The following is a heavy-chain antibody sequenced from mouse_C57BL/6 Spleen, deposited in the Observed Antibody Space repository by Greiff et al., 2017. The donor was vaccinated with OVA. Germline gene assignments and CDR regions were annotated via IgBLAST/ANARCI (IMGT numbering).Heavy chain of an antibody. CDR3: ARNPDYYGSRVYYSMDY. J-gene: IGHJ4*01. D-gene: IGHD1-1*01. V-gene: IGHV1-69*01. CDR2: IDPSDSYT. Sequence: VQLQQPGAELVMPGASVKLSCKASGYTFTSYWMHWVKQRPGQGLEWIGEIDPSDSYTNYNQKFKGKSTLTVDKSSSTAYMQLSSLTSEDSAVYYCARNPDYYGSRVYYSMDYWGQGTSVTVSS. CDR1: GYTFTSYW.